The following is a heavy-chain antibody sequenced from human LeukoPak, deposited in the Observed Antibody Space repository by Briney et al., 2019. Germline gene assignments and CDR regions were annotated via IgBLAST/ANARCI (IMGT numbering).Heavy chain of an antibody. CDR2: IEQDGSKK. Sequence: PGGSLRLSCTASGFTSSSYWMAWVRQAPGKGLEWVAHIEQDGSKKEYVDSVKGRFTISRDNAKNSVYLDMISLRVEDTAVYYCTKWRAAQSEFDYWGQGTLVIVSS. V-gene: IGHV3-7*01. CDR1: GFTSSSYW. CDR3: TKWRAAQSEFDY. D-gene: IGHD2-8*01. J-gene: IGHJ4*02.